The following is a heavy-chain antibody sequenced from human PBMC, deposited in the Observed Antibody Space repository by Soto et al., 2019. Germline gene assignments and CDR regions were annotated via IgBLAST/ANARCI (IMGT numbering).Heavy chain of an antibody. CDR3: AKGKAYYDYIWGSEYYFDY. Sequence: EVQLLESGGGLVQPGGSLRLSCVASGFTFSSYAMSWVRQAPGKGLEWVSGISGSGVSTKYADSVKGRFTISRDNSKNTLYLQMNTLRADDTAVYYCAKGKAYYDYIWGSEYYFDYWGQGTLVTVSS. V-gene: IGHV3-23*01. J-gene: IGHJ4*02. CDR2: ISGSGVST. D-gene: IGHD3-16*01. CDR1: GFTFSSYA.